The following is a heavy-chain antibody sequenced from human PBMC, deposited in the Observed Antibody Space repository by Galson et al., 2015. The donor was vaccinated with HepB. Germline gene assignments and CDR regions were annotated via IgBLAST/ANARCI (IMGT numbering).Heavy chain of an antibody. Sequence: SLRLSCAPSGFRFSSYEMNWVRQAPGKGLEWVSYISSSGSTIYYADSVKGRFAISRDNAKNSLYLQMNSLRAEDTAVYYCAGIESHAEMDDYYDSSGYLIGWFDPWGQGTLVTVSS. D-gene: IGHD3-22*01. J-gene: IGHJ5*02. CDR2: ISSSGSTI. V-gene: IGHV3-48*03. CDR1: GFRFSSYE. CDR3: AGIESHAEMDDYYDSSGYLIGWFDP.